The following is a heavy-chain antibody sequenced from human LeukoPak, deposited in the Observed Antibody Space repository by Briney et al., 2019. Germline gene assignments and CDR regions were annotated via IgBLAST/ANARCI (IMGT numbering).Heavy chain of an antibody. CDR2: INWNGGST. J-gene: IGHJ4*02. CDR1: GFTFDDYG. V-gene: IGHV3-20*04. Sequence: GGSLRLSCAASGFTFDDYGMSWVRQAPGKGLEWVSGINWNGGSTGYADSVKGRFTISRDNAKNTLYLQMNSLRAEDTAVYYCATEPDAISGFDYWGQGTLVTVSS. D-gene: IGHD2-2*02. CDR3: ATEPDAISGFDY.